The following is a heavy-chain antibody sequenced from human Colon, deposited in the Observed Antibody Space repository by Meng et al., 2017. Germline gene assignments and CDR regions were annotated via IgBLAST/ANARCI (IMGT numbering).Heavy chain of an antibody. Sequence: QVRLQRPGSRLFSPSDTLPLTCTVSGDSVSSVLFYWSWVRQPPGKGLEWVGYIYYTGTTNYNPSLKSRVTISVDTSKNQFSLKLSSVTAADTAVYYCARGPLDYWGQGTLVTVSS. V-gene: IGHV4-61*01. J-gene: IGHJ4*02. CDR3: ARGPLDY. CDR1: GDSVSSVLFY. CDR2: IYYTGTT.